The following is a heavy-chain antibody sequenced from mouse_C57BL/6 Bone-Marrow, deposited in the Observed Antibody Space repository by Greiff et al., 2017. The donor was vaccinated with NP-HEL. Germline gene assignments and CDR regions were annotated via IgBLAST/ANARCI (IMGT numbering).Heavy chain of an antibody. Sequence: DVKLQESGPVLVKPGASVKMSCKASGYTFTDYYMNWVKQSHGKSLEWIGVINPYNGGTSYNQKFKGKATLTVDKSSSTAYMELNSLTSEDSAVYYCAREGTVVATEYFDYWGQGTTLTVSS. CDR1: GYTFTDYY. J-gene: IGHJ2*01. V-gene: IGHV1-19*01. CDR3: AREGTVVATEYFDY. D-gene: IGHD1-1*01. CDR2: INPYNGGT.